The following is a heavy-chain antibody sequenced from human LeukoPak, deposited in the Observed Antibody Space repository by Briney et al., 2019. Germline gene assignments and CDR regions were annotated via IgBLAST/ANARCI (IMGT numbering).Heavy chain of an antibody. J-gene: IGHJ4*02. CDR2: IYYSGST. CDR1: GDSISSYY. CDR3: AREGAMYDSSGYNVGDYFDY. D-gene: IGHD3-22*01. V-gene: IGHV4-59*01. Sequence: SETLSLTCTVSGDSISSYYWSWIRQSPGKGLEWIGYIYYSGSTNYNPSLKSRVTISVDTSKNQFSLKLRSVTAADTAVYYCAREGAMYDSSGYNVGDYFDYWGQGTLVTVSS.